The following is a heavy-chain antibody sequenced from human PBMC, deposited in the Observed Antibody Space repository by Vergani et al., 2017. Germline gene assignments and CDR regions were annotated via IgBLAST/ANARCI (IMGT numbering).Heavy chain of an antibody. J-gene: IGHJ6*02. CDR1: GGSISSSSYY. V-gene: IGHV4-39*02. CDR3: ARDRVGMVRGVIRGYYYYGMDV. CDR2: IYYSGST. Sequence: QLQLQESGPGLVKPSETLSLTCTVSGGSISSSSYYWGWIRQPPGKGLEWIGSIYYSGSTYYNPSLKSRVTISVDTSKNQFSLKLSSVTAADTAVYYCARDRVGMVRGVIRGYYYYGMDVWGQGTTVTVSS. D-gene: IGHD3-10*01.